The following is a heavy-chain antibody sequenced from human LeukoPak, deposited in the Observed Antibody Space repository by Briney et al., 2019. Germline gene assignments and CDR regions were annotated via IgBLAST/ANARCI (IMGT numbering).Heavy chain of an antibody. D-gene: IGHD2-2*01. Sequence: SETLSLTCTVSGGSISSSSYYWGWIRQPPGKGLEWIGEINHSGSTNYNPSLKSRVTISVDTSKNQFSLKLSSVTAADTAVYYCARGLRAPRRYCSSTSCWSSDSYYGMDVWGQGTTVTVSS. J-gene: IGHJ6*02. CDR1: GGSISSSSYY. V-gene: IGHV4-39*07. CDR2: INHSGST. CDR3: ARGLRAPRRYCSSTSCWSSDSYYGMDV.